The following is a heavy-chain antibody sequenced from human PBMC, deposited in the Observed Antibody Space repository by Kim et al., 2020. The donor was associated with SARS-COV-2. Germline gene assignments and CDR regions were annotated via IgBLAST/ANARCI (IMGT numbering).Heavy chain of an antibody. CDR3: ARPGGGNYYYYMDV. CDR2: ISYDGSNK. CDR1: GFTFSSYA. Sequence: GGSLRLSCAASGFTFSSYAMHWVRQAPGKGLEWVAVISYDGSNKYYADSVKGRFTISRDNSKNTLYLQMNSLRAEDTAVYYCARPGGGNYYYYMDVWGKG. V-gene: IGHV3-30-3*01. D-gene: IGHD3-16*01. J-gene: IGHJ6*03.